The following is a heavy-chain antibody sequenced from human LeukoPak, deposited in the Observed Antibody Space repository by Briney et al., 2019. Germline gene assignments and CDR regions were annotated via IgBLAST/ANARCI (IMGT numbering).Heavy chain of an antibody. V-gene: IGHV4-31*03. J-gene: IGHJ4*02. Sequence: SETLSLTCTVSGGSISSGGYYWSWIRQHPGKGLEWIGYIYYSGSTYYNPSLKSRVTKSVDTSKNQFSLKLSSVTAADTAVYYCAREEPGLERGIDYWGQGTLVTVSS. CDR3: AREEPGLERGIDY. CDR1: GGSISSGGYY. D-gene: IGHD1-1*01. CDR2: IYYSGST.